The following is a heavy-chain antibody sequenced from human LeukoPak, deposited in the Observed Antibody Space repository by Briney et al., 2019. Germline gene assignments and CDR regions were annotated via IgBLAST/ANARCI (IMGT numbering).Heavy chain of an antibody. CDR2: IYYSGST. CDR1: GGSISSYY. J-gene: IGHJ5*02. CDR3: ARYSHSGSYFNWFDP. D-gene: IGHD1-26*01. Sequence: PSETLSLTCTVSGGSISSYYWSWIRQPPGKGLEWIGYIYYSGSTNYNPSLKSRVTISVDTSKNQFSLKLSSVTAADTAVYYCARYSHSGSYFNWFDPWGLGTLVTVSS. V-gene: IGHV4-59*08.